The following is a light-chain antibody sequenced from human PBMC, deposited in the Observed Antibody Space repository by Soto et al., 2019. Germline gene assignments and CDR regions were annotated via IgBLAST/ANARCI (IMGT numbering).Light chain of an antibody. CDR1: QSVSSSY. CDR2: GAS. J-gene: IGKJ4*01. V-gene: IGKV3-20*01. Sequence: EIVLTQSPGTLSLSPGERATLSCRASQSVSSSYLAWYQQKPGQAPRLLIYGASSRATGIPDRVSGSGSGTDFNLTISRLEPEDFAVYYCQQYGSSPLLTFGGGTKVEIK. CDR3: QQYGSSPLLT.